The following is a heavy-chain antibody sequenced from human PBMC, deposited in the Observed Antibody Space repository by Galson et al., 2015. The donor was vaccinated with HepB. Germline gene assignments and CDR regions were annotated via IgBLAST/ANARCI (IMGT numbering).Heavy chain of an antibody. D-gene: IGHD6-13*01. CDR3: TRHLEGGYSSSLGWFDP. CDR1: RFTFSSYA. Sequence: SLRLSCAASRFTFSSYAMSWVRQASGKGLEWVGRIRSKANSYATAYAASVKGRFTISRDDSKNTAYLQMNSLKTEDTAVYYCTRHLEGGYSSSLGWFDPWGQGTLVTVSS. J-gene: IGHJ5*02. CDR2: IRSKANSYAT. V-gene: IGHV3-73*01.